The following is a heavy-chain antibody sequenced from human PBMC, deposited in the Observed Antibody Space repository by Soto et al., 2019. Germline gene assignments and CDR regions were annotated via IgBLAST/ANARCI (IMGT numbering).Heavy chain of an antibody. CDR1: GYIFVNYG. J-gene: IGHJ6*02. V-gene: IGHV1-18*01. D-gene: IGHD3-16*01. Sequence: QVQLVQSGDEAKKPGASVKVSCKASGYIFVNYGIAWVRQAPGQGLEWMGWISPYTGNTHSASKVQGRLTMTTDTSTSTAYMDVGSLTSDDTAVYYCVMVDNYVTPTPQDVWGQGTTVTVSS. CDR3: VMVDNYVTPTPQDV. CDR2: ISPYTGNT.